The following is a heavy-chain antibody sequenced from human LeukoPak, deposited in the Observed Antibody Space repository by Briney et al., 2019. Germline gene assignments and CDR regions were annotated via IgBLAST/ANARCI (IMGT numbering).Heavy chain of an antibody. D-gene: IGHD2-15*01. CDR1: GFTFTTYA. J-gene: IGHJ4*02. CDR3: AKAAAGTCSGARCYYFDS. Sequence: GGSLRLSCAASGFTFTTYAMSWVRQTPGKGLEWVSTFSGSVDTTYHADSVKGRSTISRDNSKNTVYLQMNSLRAEDTAVYYCAKAAAGTCSGARCYYFDSWGQGTPVTVSS. CDR2: FSGSVDTT. V-gene: IGHV3-23*01.